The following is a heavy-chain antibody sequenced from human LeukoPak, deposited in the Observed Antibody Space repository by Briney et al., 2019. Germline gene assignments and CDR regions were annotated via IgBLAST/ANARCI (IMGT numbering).Heavy chain of an antibody. CDR1: GFTFSSYA. Sequence: GGSLRLSCAASGFTFSSYAMHWVRQAPGKGLEWVAVISHDGSSQYCADSVKGRFTISRDNSKNTLYLQMNSLRAEDTAVYYCARPGIGYCSSTSCWNFDYWGQGALVTVSS. V-gene: IGHV3-30-3*01. D-gene: IGHD2-2*01. J-gene: IGHJ4*02. CDR3: ARPGIGYCSSTSCWNFDY. CDR2: ISHDGSSQ.